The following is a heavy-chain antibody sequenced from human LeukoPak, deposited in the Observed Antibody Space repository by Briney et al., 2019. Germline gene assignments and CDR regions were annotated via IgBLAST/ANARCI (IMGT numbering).Heavy chain of an antibody. CDR3: AKTPYCSSTSCYDIDY. CDR2: ISGTGGST. CDR1: GFTFINYG. V-gene: IGHV3-23*01. J-gene: IGHJ4*02. D-gene: IGHD2-2*01. Sequence: GGSLRLSWAASGFTFINYGMHWVRKAPGKGLEWVSGISGTGGSTYYADSVKGRFTISRDNSKHTLYLQMNSLRAEDTAVYYCAKTPYCSSTSCYDIDYWGQGTLVTVSS.